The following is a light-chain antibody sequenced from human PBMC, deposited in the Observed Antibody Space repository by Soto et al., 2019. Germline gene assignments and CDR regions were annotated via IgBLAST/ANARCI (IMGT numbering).Light chain of an antibody. V-gene: IGKV3-20*01. J-gene: IGKJ2*01. CDR3: QQYGRSPYT. Sequence: EIGLTQSPGTLSLSPLERATLSWVSSQSVSNNYLAWYQQKPGQAPRLLIYGASRRAAGIPDRFSGSGSGTDFTLTISRLEPEDFAVYYCQQYGRSPYTFGQGTKVDIK. CDR1: QSVSNNY. CDR2: GAS.